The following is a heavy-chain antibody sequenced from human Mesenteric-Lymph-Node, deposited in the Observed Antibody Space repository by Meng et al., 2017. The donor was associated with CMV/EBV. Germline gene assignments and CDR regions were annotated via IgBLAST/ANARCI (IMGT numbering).Heavy chain of an antibody. CDR2: IRHKGYGGTT. CDR1: GFTFGDYA. CDR3: TTGSTSFLRNAFDI. Sequence: GGSLRLSCTASGFTFGDYAMSWVRQAPGKGLEWVGFIRHKGYGGTTEYAASVKGRFTISRDDSKSIAYLQMSSLKTEDTAVYYCTTGSTSFLRNAFDIWGQGTMVTVSS. D-gene: IGHD5-12*01. V-gene: IGHV3-49*04. J-gene: IGHJ3*02.